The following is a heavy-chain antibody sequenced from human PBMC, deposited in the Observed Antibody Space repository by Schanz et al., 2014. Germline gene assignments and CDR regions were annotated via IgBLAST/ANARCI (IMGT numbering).Heavy chain of an antibody. Sequence: QVHLVQSGAEVKEPGSSVKVSCKPSGGTFVTFFFTWVRQAPGQRPQWMGRISPLLGVANYAQEFQGRLTITADTSTSTAYMELSSLRSEDTAVYYCATCSGGTCHAKPVLDNWGQGTLVTVSS. J-gene: IGHJ4*02. V-gene: IGHV1-69*04. CDR2: ISPLLGVA. CDR3: ATCSGGTCHAKPVLDN. CDR1: GGTFVTFF. D-gene: IGHD2-15*01.